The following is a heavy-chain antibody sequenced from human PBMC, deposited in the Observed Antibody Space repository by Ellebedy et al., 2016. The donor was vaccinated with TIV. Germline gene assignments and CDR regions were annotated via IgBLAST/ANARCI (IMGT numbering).Heavy chain of an antibody. J-gene: IGHJ5*02. CDR3: EKRGVDAFSTQIRVWFDP. Sequence: GESLKISCAASGFTFSNYFMSWVLQAPGPWLEWVSFIRGTGGSTSYAASVQGRFTISRDNSNNTLYLHMNSLRAEDTAVYSCEKRGVDAFSTQIRVWFDPWGQGTLVTVSS. CDR1: GFTFSNYF. CDR2: IRGTGGST. D-gene: IGHD3-3*02. V-gene: IGHV3-23*01.